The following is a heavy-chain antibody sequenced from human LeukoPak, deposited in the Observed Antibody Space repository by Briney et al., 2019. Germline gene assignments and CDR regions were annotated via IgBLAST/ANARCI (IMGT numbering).Heavy chain of an antibody. CDR1: GYTFTSYG. J-gene: IGHJ5*02. CDR2: ISAYNGNT. Sequence: GASVKVSCKASGYTFTSYGISWVRQAPGQGLEWMGWISAYNGNTNYAQKLQGRVTMTTDTSASTAYMELRSLRSDDTAVYYCARGGGDYYDSSSGFDPWGQGTLVTVSS. D-gene: IGHD3-22*01. V-gene: IGHV1-18*01. CDR3: ARGGGDYYDSSSGFDP.